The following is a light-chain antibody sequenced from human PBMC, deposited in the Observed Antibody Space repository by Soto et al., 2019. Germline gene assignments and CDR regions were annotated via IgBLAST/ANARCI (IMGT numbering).Light chain of an antibody. CDR1: QSISYIY. J-gene: IGKJ1*01. V-gene: IGKV3-20*01. Sequence: DIVLTQSPGTLSLSPGERATLSCRASQSISYIYLAWYQHRPGQAPRLLLYGASSRATGIPDRFSGSGSGRDFALTISRLEPEDFAVHYCQQYGMSPWTFEQGTKVEI. CDR2: GAS. CDR3: QQYGMSPWT.